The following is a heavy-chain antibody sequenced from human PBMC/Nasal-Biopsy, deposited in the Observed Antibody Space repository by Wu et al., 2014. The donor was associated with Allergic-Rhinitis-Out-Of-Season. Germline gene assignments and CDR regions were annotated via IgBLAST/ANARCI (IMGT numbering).Heavy chain of an antibody. CDR3: TRSPGTAGTL. V-gene: IGHV4-59*01. CDR2: IHDSGSTNYDSGAT. CDR1: GGDIISRSY. J-gene: IGHJ4*02. Sequence: TLSLTCTVSGGDIISRSYWTWIRQPPGKGLESIGYIHDSGSTNYDSGATNYNPSLRSRVTISLDTSRNQFSLKLTSVTAADTAVYFCTRSPGTAGTLWGRGTLVTVSS. D-gene: IGHD6-19*01.